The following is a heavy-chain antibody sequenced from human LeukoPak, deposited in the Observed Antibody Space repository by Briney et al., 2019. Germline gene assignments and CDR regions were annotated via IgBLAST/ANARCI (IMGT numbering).Heavy chain of an antibody. V-gene: IGHV3-21*01. D-gene: IGHD2-15*01. CDR1: GFTFSSYG. CDR3: ARDSVWWSRGDFDY. J-gene: IGHJ4*02. Sequence: NSGRSLRLSCAGSGFTFSSYGMHWVRQAPGKGLEWVSSISSSSSYIYYADSVKGRFTISRDNAKNSLYLQMNSLRAEDTAVYYCARDSVWWSRGDFDYWGQGTLVTVSS. CDR2: ISSSSSYI.